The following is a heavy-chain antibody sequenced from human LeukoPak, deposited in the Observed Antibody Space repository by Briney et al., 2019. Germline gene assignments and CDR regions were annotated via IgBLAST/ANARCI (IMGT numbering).Heavy chain of an antibody. Sequence: GGSLRLSCAASGFTFSSYSMSWVRQAPGKGLEWVSSVTSRSSHIYYADSVRGRFTISRDNAKKSLYLQMNSLRVEDTAVYYCARAGGIGSAFDWGQGTLVTVSS. CDR1: GFTFSSYS. D-gene: IGHD3-16*01. CDR3: ARAGGIGSAFD. J-gene: IGHJ4*02. CDR2: VTSRSSHI. V-gene: IGHV3-21*01.